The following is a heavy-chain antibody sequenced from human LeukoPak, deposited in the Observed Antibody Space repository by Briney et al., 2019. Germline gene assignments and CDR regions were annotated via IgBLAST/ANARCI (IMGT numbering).Heavy chain of an antibody. D-gene: IGHD5-18*01. CDR1: GFTFSSYG. CDR3: ARDRSGGYSYGSAFDI. V-gene: IGHV3-33*01. CDR2: IWYDGSNK. Sequence: RRSLRLSCAASGFTFSSYGMHWVRQAPGKGLEWVAVIWYDGSNKYYADSVKGRFTISRDNSKNTLYLQMNSLRAENTAVYYCARDRSGGYSYGSAFDIWGQGTMVTVSS. J-gene: IGHJ3*02.